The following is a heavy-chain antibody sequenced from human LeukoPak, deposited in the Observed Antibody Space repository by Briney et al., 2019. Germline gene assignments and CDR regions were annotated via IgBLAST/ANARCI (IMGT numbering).Heavy chain of an antibody. CDR1: GFTFSSYA. Sequence: GGSLRLSCSASGFTFSSYAMHWVRQAPGKGLEYVSAISSNGGSTYYADSVKGRFTISRDNSKNTLYLQMSSLRAEDTAVYYCVNSRMTTVTAFDYWGQGTLVTVSS. CDR3: VNSRMTTVTAFDY. V-gene: IGHV3-64D*09. D-gene: IGHD4-17*01. J-gene: IGHJ4*02. CDR2: ISSNGGST.